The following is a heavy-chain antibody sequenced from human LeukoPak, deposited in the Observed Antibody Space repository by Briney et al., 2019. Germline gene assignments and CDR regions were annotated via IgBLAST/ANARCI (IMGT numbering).Heavy chain of an antibody. D-gene: IGHD5-24*01. V-gene: IGHV3-23*01. CDR2: ISGSGSST. CDR3: AKRDGYNSNPLKD. Sequence: GGSLRLSCAASEFTFSSYAMSWVRQAPGKGLEWVSAISGSGSSTYYADSVKGRFTISRDNSKNTLYLQMNSLRAEDTALYYCAKRDGYNSNPLKDWGHGTLVTVSS. CDR1: EFTFSSYA. J-gene: IGHJ4*01.